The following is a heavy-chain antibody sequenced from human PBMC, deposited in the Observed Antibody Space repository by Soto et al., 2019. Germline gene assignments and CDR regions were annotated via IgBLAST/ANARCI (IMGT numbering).Heavy chain of an antibody. Sequence: GGSLRLSCAASGFTFSGSTMHWVRQASGKGLEWVGRIRSKANSYATAYAASVKGRFTISRDDSKNTAYLQMNSLKTEDTAVYYCTAPVRQGYCSGGSCQSSDYWGQGTLVTVSS. CDR3: TAPVRQGYCSGGSCQSSDY. J-gene: IGHJ4*02. CDR2: IRSKANSYAT. D-gene: IGHD2-15*01. CDR1: GFTFSGST. V-gene: IGHV3-73*01.